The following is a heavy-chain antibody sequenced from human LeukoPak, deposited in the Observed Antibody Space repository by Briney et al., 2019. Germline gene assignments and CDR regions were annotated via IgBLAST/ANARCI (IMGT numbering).Heavy chain of an antibody. D-gene: IGHD2-2*01. J-gene: IGHJ6*02. CDR3: ARDGCSSTSCHYYYGMDV. CDR2: IYYSGST. Sequence: PSETLSLTCTVSGGSISSYYWNWIRQPPGKGLEWIGYIYYSGSTNYNPSLKSRVTISVDTSKNQFSLKLSSVTAADTAVYYCARDGCSSTSCHYYYGMDVWGQGTTVTVSS. CDR1: GGSISSYY. V-gene: IGHV4-59*01.